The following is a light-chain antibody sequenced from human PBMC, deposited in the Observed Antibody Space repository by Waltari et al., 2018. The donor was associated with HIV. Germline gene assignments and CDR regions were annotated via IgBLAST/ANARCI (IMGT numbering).Light chain of an antibody. J-gene: IGLJ1*01. V-gene: IGLV2-11*01. CDR1: SSDIGYFDY. CDR2: EVS. Sequence: QSALTQPRSVSGSPGQSVTISCTGTSSDIGYFDYVYWYQQYPGKAPNVNIYEVSQRPSGVPDRFTASKSGSTASLTISGLQDEDEADYYCCSYAGTYTYVFGTGTTVTVL. CDR3: CSYAGTYTYV.